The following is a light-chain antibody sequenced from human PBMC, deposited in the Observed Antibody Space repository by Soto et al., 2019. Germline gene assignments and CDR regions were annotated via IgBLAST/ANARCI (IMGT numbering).Light chain of an antibody. J-gene: IGLJ1*01. CDR2: GNF. V-gene: IGLV1-40*01. Sequence: QSVLTQPPSVSGAPGQRVTISCAGSASNIGASYDVHWYQQVPGTAPKLLIYGNFNRPSGVPDRFSGSKSGTSASLAISGLQAEDEADYYCSSYTSSRAYVFGIGTKVTVL. CDR1: ASNIGASYD. CDR3: SSYTSSRAYV.